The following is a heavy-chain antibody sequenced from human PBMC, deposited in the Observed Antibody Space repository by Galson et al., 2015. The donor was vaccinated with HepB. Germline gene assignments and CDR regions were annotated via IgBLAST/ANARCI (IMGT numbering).Heavy chain of an antibody. V-gene: IGHV3-30*18. CDR2: ISYDGSNK. Sequence: SLRLSCAASGFTFSSYGMHWVRQAPGKGLEWVAVISYDGSNKYYADSVKGRFTISRDNSKNTLYLQMNSLRAEDTAVYYCAKSGYYYDSSGYSLDYWGQGTLVTVSS. D-gene: IGHD3-22*01. CDR3: AKSGYYYDSSGYSLDY. CDR1: GFTFSSYG. J-gene: IGHJ4*02.